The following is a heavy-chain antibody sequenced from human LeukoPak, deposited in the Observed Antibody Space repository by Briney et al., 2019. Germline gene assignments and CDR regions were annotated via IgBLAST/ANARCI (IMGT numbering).Heavy chain of an antibody. Sequence: GGSLRLSCAASGFTFSSYWMHWVRQAPGKGLVWVSRINTDGTSTTYADSVKGRFTISTNNAKNTLYLQMNSLSAADTAVYYCARGCVSSGSYYTVDYWGQGTLVTVSS. J-gene: IGHJ4*02. D-gene: IGHD1-26*01. CDR3: ARGCVSSGSYYTVDY. V-gene: IGHV3-74*01. CDR1: GFTFSSYW. CDR2: INTDGTST.